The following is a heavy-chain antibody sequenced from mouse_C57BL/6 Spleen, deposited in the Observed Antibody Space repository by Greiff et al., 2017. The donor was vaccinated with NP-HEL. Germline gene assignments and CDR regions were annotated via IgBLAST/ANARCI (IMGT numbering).Heavy chain of an antibody. V-gene: IGHV5-17*01. CDR2: ISSGSSTI. J-gene: IGHJ3*01. CDR3: ARERSYYGFAY. Sequence: EVKLVESGGGLVKPGGSLKLSCAASGFTFSDYGMHWVRQAPEKGLAWVAYISSGSSTIYYADTVKGRFTISRDNAKNTLFLRMTSLRSEDTAMYYCARERSYYGFAYWGQGTLVTVSA. CDR1: GFTFSDYG. D-gene: IGHD1-2*01.